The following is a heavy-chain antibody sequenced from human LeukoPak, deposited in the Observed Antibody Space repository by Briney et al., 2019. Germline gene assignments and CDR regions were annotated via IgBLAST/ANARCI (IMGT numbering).Heavy chain of an antibody. D-gene: IGHD1-26*01. V-gene: IGHV1-69*13. Sequence: ASVKVSCKASGGTFISYAISWVRQAPGQGLEWMGAIIPIFGTANYAQKFQGRVTITADESTSTAYMELSSLRSEDTAVYYCARPLVGATIYYYYYGMDVWGQGTTVTVSS. CDR2: IIPIFGTA. CDR3: ARPLVGATIYYYYYGMDV. J-gene: IGHJ6*02. CDR1: GGTFISYA.